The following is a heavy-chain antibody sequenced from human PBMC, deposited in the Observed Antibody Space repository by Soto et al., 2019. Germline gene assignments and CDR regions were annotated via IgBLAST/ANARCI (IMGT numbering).Heavy chain of an antibody. D-gene: IGHD3-16*01. Sequence: QVQLVQSGAEVKNPGASVKVSCKASGYTFTRYGIGWARQAPVQGLEWMGWINTYNGNTNYAQNVPGRVTLTTDTSTSTAYMELMSLRSNDTAIYYCAMVDVYVTPSPQDVWGQGTTVIVSS. V-gene: IGHV1-18*01. CDR3: AMVDVYVTPSPQDV. CDR1: GYTFTRYG. J-gene: IGHJ6*02. CDR2: INTYNGNT.